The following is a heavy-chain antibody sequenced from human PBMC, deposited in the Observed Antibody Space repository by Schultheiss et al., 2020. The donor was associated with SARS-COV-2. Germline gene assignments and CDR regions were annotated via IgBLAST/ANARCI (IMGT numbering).Heavy chain of an antibody. D-gene: IGHD4-17*01. V-gene: IGHV3-15*01. Sequence: GGSLRLSCAASGFTFSSYAMSWVRQAPGKGLEWVGRIKSKTDGGTTDYAAPVKGRFTISRDDSKNTLYLQMNSLKTEDTAVYYCTTPFGDYEWTGFDYWGQGTLVTVSS. CDR1: GFTFSSYA. J-gene: IGHJ4*02. CDR3: TTPFGDYEWTGFDY. CDR2: IKSKTDGGTT.